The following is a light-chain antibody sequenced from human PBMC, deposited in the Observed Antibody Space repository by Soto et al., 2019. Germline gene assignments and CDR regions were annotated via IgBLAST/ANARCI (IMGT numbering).Light chain of an antibody. V-gene: IGKV3-11*01. CDR3: QQRSDWPLT. Sequence: ETVMTQSPATLSVSPGERATLSCRASQSVNSNLAWYQQKLGQAPRVLIYGASTRATGIPDRFSGSGSGTDFTLTISSLEPEDFAVYYCQQRSDWPLTFGGGTKVDIK. J-gene: IGKJ4*01. CDR2: GAS. CDR1: QSVNSN.